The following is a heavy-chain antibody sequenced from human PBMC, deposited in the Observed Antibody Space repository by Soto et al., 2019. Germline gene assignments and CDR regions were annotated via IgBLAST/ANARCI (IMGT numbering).Heavy chain of an antibody. J-gene: IGHJ5*02. Sequence: GGSLRLSCPASGFTFGDYAMSWFRQAPGKGLEWVGFIRSKAYGGTTEYAASVKGRFTISRDDSKSIAYLQMNSLKTEDTAVYYCTRDRGPQEFFWSGYYFWFDPWGQGTLVTVSS. D-gene: IGHD3-3*01. CDR2: IRSKAYGGTT. CDR1: GFTFGDYA. CDR3: TRDRGPQEFFWSGYYFWFDP. V-gene: IGHV3-49*03.